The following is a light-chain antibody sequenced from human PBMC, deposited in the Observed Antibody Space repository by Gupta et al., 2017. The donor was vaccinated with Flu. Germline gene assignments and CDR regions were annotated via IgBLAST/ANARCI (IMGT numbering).Light chain of an antibody. CDR3: STYAGNDKYV. CDR1: SSDVGDYNL. J-gene: IGLJ1*01. V-gene: IGLV2-8*01. CDR2: EVS. Sequence: QSVLTQPPSASGSPGQSVTISCTGTSSDVGDYNLVSWYQQHPGKAPKLIIYEVSKRPSGVPGRFSGSKSVNTASLTVSELKEEDEADYYGSTYAGNDKYVFGTGTKVTVL.